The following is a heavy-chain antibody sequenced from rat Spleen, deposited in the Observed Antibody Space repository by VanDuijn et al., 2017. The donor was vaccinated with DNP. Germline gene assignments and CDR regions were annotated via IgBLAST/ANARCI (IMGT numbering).Heavy chain of an antibody. CDR3: ARQEINYGSYYFDY. D-gene: IGHD1-3*01. Sequence: EVQLVESGGGLVQPGRSLKLSCAASGFTFSNYDMAWVRQAPTKGLEWVASITNSGGSTYYRDSVKGRFTISRDNAKSTLYLQMDSLRSEETATYYCARQEINYGSYYFDYWGQGVMVTVSS. CDR2: ITNSGGST. CDR1: GFTFSNYD. J-gene: IGHJ2*01. V-gene: IGHV5S11*01.